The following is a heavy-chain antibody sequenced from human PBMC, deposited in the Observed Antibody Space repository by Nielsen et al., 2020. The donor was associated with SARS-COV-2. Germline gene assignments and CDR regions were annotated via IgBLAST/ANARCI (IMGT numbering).Heavy chain of an antibody. V-gene: IGHV3-21*01. CDR3: ASDRKYYDSSGYPATFDY. CDR1: GFTFSSYS. D-gene: IGHD3-22*01. J-gene: IGHJ4*02. Sequence: GESLKISCAASGFTFSSYSMNWVRQAPGKGLEWVSSISSSSSYIYYADSVKGRFTISRDNAKNSLYLQMNSLRAEDTAVYYCASDRKYYDSSGYPATFDYWGQGTLVTVSS. CDR2: ISSSSSYI.